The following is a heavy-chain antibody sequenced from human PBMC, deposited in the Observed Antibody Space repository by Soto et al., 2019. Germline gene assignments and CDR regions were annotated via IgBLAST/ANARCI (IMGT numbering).Heavy chain of an antibody. CDR3: AKDMGEGISMGVFDY. CDR2: ISYDGSNK. D-gene: IGHD6-13*01. CDR1: GFTFSSYG. J-gene: IGHJ4*02. V-gene: IGHV3-30*18. Sequence: GGSLRLSCAASGFTFSSYGMHWVRQAPGKGLEWVAVISYDGSNKYYAGSVKGRFTISRDNSKNTLYLQMNSLRAEDTAVYYCAKDMGEGISMGVFDYWGQGTLVTVSS.